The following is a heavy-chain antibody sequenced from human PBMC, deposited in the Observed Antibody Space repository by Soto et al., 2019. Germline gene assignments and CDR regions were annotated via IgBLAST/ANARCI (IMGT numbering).Heavy chain of an antibody. Sequence: QVQLQESGPGLVKPSQTLSLSCTVSGGSINSGAYYWSWLCQHPGNDLEWIGYINYRGTTYYSPSLKSRVSISVDTSKKQFSLNLNSVTAADTAVYYCARVVGNAFDLWGQGTMVSVSS. V-gene: IGHV4-31*03. CDR1: GGSINSGAYY. D-gene: IGHD2-15*01. CDR3: ARVVGNAFDL. CDR2: INYRGTT. J-gene: IGHJ3*01.